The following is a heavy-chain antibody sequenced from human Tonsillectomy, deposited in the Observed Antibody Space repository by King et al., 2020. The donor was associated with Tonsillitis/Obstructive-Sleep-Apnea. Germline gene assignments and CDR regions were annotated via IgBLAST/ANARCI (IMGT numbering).Heavy chain of an antibody. D-gene: IGHD4-17*01. CDR2: ITPNNGNP. CDR3: ARPSRRSDYVVDY. Sequence: QLVQSGSELKKPGASVKVSCKASGYTFTSYAMNWVRQAPGQGLEWMGWITPNNGNPTYAQGFTGRFVFSLDTSVSTAYLQISSLKPEDTAVYYCARPSRRSDYVVDYWGQGTLVTVSS. V-gene: IGHV7-4-1*02. J-gene: IGHJ4*02. CDR1: GYTFTSYA.